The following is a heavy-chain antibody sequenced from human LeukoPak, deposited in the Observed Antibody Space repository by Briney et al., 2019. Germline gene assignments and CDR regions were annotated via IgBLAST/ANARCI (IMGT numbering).Heavy chain of an antibody. CDR2: IYHSGST. J-gene: IGHJ4*02. CDR3: ARGYDFWSGYWNY. D-gene: IGHD3-3*01. CDR1: GYSISSGYY. Sequence: SETLSLTCTVSGYSISSGYYWGWIRPPPGKGLEWIGSIYHSGSTYYNPSLKSRVTISVDTSKNQFSLKLSSVTAADTAVYYCARGYDFWSGYWNYWGQGTLVTVSS. V-gene: IGHV4-38-2*02.